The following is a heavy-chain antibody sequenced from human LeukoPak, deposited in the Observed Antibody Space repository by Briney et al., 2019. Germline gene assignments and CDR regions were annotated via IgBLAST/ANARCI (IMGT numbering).Heavy chain of an antibody. CDR1: DDSFSSHY. D-gene: IGHD6-19*01. J-gene: IGHJ4*02. CDR3: ARGGSGWYPVDY. V-gene: IGHV4-59*11. CDR2: ISYIGST. Sequence: PSETLSLTCAVSDDSFSSHYWTWIRQPPGKGLEWIGYISYIGSTNYNPSLKSRVTISIDTSKNQFSLKLSSVTAADTAVYYCARGGSGWYPVDYWGQGTLVTVSS.